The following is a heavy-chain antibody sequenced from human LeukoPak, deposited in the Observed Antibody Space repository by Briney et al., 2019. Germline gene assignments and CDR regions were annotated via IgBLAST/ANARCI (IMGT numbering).Heavy chain of an antibody. V-gene: IGHV4-59*01. CDR1: GGSISSYY. J-gene: IGHJ4*02. D-gene: IGHD2-15*01. Sequence: SETLSLTCTVSGGSISSYYWSWIRQPPGKGLEWIGYIYYSGSTNYNPSLKSRVTISVDTSKNQFSLKLSSVTAADTAVYHCARDSGSNFDYWGQGTLVTVSS. CDR3: ARDSGSNFDY. CDR2: IYYSGST.